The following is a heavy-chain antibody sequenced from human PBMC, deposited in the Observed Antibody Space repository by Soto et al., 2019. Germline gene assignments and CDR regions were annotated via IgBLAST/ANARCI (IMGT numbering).Heavy chain of an antibody. CDR2: IDPSDSYT. V-gene: IGHV5-10-1*01. CDR3: ARRQYQLRNYYYYGMDV. CDR1: GYSFTSYW. J-gene: IGHJ6*02. D-gene: IGHD2-2*01. Sequence: PGESLKISCKGSGYSFTSYWISWVRQMPGKGLEWMGRIDPSDSYTNYSPSFQGHVTISADKSISTAYLQWSSLKASDTAMYYCARRQYQLRNYYYYGMDVWGQGTMVTVSS.